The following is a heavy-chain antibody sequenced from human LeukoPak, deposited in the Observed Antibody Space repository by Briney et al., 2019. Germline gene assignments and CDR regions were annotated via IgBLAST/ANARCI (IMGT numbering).Heavy chain of an antibody. D-gene: IGHD1-26*01. V-gene: IGHV3-23*01. Sequence: PGGSLRLSCAASGFTFSNYAMSWVRQAPGKGLEWVSAISGSGGSTYYADSVKGRFTISRDNSKNTLYLQMNSLRAEDTAVYYCAGYGGSYPYYMDVWGKGTTVTISS. CDR2: ISGSGGST. J-gene: IGHJ6*03. CDR3: AGYGGSYPYYMDV. CDR1: GFTFSNYA.